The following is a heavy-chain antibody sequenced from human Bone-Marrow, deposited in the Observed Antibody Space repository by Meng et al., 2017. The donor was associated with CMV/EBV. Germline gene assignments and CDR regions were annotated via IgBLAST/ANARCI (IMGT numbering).Heavy chain of an antibody. Sequence: GESPKISCAASGITFSNDEMNWVRQAPGKGLEWVSYISGSRDTIFYSDSVKGRFTISRDNSKNTLYLQMNSLRAEDTAVYYCARDRSGSYYFDYWGQGTMVTVSS. D-gene: IGHD1-26*01. CDR1: GITFSNDE. J-gene: IGHJ4*02. V-gene: IGHV3-48*01. CDR3: ARDRSGSYYFDY. CDR2: ISGSRDTI.